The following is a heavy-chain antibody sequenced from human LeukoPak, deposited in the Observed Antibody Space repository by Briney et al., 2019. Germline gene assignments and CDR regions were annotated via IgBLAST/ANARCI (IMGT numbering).Heavy chain of an antibody. CDR2: IRSKAYGGTT. Sequence: GGSLRLSCTASGFTFGDYAMSWFRQAPGKGLEWEGFIRSKAYGGTTEYAASVKGRFTISRDDSKSIAYLQMNSLKTEDTAVYYCTRDRMTTVVDYYYYGMDVWGQGTTVTVSS. CDR3: TRDRMTTVVDYYYYGMDV. V-gene: IGHV3-49*03. J-gene: IGHJ6*02. D-gene: IGHD4-23*01. CDR1: GFTFGDYA.